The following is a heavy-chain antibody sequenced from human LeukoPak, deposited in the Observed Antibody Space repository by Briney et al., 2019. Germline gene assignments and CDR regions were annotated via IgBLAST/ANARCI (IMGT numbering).Heavy chain of an antibody. V-gene: IGHV4-38-2*02. D-gene: IGHD1-14*01. CDR1: GYSISSGYY. CDR3: ARDRTPHFDY. CDR2: IYHSGST. J-gene: IGHJ4*02. Sequence: SETLSLTCSVSGYSISSGYYWGWIRQPPGKGLEWIGSIYHSGSTYYNPSLKSRVTISVDTSKNQFSLKLSSVTAADTAVYYCARDRTPHFDYWGQGTLVTVSS.